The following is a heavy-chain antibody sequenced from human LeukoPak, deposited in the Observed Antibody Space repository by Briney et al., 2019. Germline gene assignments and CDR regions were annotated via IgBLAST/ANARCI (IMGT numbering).Heavy chain of an antibody. CDR3: AKVGCGGDCYAYYFDY. V-gene: IGHV3-30*18. J-gene: IGHJ4*02. CDR1: GFTFSSYG. Sequence: GGSLRLSCAASGFTFSSYGMHWVRQAPGKGLEWVAVISYDGSNKYYADSVKGRFTISRDNSKNTLYLQMNSLRAEDTAVYYCAKVGCGGDCYAYYFDYWGQGTLVTVSS. D-gene: IGHD2-21*02. CDR2: ISYDGSNK.